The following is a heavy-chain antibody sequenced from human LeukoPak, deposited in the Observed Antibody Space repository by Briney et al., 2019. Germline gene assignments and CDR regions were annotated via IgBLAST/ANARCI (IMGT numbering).Heavy chain of an antibody. CDR2: ISFDGSSK. J-gene: IGHJ4*02. CDR1: GFTFSSYG. Sequence: GGSLRLSCAASGFTFSSYGMHWVRQAPGKGLEWVAVISFDGSSKYYADSVKGRFTISRDNSKNTLYLQMNSLRDEDTAVYYCAKSGTRSSWSPRVKTYFDYWGQGTLVTISS. D-gene: IGHD6-13*01. V-gene: IGHV3-30*18. CDR3: AKSGTRSSWSPRVKTYFDY.